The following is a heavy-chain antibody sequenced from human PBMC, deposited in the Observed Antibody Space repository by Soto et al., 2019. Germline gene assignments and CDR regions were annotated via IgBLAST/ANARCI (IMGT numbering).Heavy chain of an antibody. Sequence: QVQLQESGPGLVKPSETLSLTCTVSGGSISSYYWSWIRQPPGKGLEWIGYIYYSGSTNYNPSLKSRVTISGDTSKNPFSLKLSSVTAADTAVYYCARHSGSSWYPDAFDIWGQGTMVTVSS. J-gene: IGHJ3*02. CDR3: ARHSGSSWYPDAFDI. CDR2: IYYSGST. CDR1: GGSISSYY. V-gene: IGHV4-59*08. D-gene: IGHD6-13*01.